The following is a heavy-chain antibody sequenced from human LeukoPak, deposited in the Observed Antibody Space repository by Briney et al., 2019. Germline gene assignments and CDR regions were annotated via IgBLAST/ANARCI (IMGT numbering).Heavy chain of an antibody. D-gene: IGHD3-22*01. CDR3: ARWGHDNSGYHFGY. Sequence: SSETLSLTCTVSGGSVSSGSYYWSWIRQPPGKGLEWIGYIYYSGSTNYNPSLKSRVTISVDTSKNQFSLKLSSVTAADTAVYYCARWGHDNSGYHFGYWGQGSLVTVSS. J-gene: IGHJ4*02. CDR1: GGSVSSGSYY. V-gene: IGHV4-61*01. CDR2: IYYSGST.